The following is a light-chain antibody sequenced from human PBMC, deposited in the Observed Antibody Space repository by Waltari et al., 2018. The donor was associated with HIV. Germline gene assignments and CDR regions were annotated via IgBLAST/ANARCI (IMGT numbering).Light chain of an antibody. Sequence: QSALTQPASVSGSPGQSITISCTGTRSDVGGYNFVSWYQQHPGKAPKLMIYEVSNRPSGVSNRFAGSKSGNTASLTISGLQAEDEADYYCCSYTNSATLVFGGGTKLTVL. J-gene: IGLJ3*02. CDR3: CSYTNSATLV. V-gene: IGLV2-14*03. CDR1: RSDVGGYNF. CDR2: EVS.